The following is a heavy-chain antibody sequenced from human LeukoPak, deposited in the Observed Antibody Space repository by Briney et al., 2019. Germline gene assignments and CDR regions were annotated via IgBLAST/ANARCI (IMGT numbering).Heavy chain of an antibody. CDR1: GGSISSSNW. CDR2: IYHSGST. CDR3: ARAVTMVRGVIITRWFDP. V-gene: IGHV4-4*02. D-gene: IGHD3-10*01. Sequence: SGTLSLTCAVSGGSISSSNWWSLVRQPPGKGLEWIGEIYHSGSTNYNPSLKSRVTISVDKSKNQFSLKLSSVTAADTAVYYCARAVTMVRGVIITRWFDPWGQGTLVTVSS. J-gene: IGHJ5*02.